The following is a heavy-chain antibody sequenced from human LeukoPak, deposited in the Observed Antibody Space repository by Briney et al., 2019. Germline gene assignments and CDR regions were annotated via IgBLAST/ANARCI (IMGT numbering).Heavy chain of an antibody. V-gene: IGHV4-34*01. CDR2: INHSGST. CDR3: ARTTVTNTKFDY. D-gene: IGHD4-17*01. Sequence: SETLSLTCAVYGGPFSGYYWSWIRQPPGKGLEWIGEINHSGSTNYNPSLKSRVTISVDTSKNQFSLKLSSVTAADTAVYYCARTTVTNTKFDYWGQGTLVTVSS. CDR1: GGPFSGYY. J-gene: IGHJ4*02.